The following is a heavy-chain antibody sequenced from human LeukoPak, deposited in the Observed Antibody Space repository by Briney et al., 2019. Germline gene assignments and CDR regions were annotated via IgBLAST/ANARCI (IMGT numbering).Heavy chain of an antibody. CDR3: ARRTIFGVVTFDY. CDR1: GYTFTNYG. Sequence: EASVKVSCKASGYTFTNYGIGWVRQAPGQGLEWMGWISGYTGNTNYAHKLQGRVTMTTDTSTSTAYMELRSLRSDDTAVYYCARRTIFGVVTFDYWGQGTLVTVPS. CDR2: ISGYTGNT. V-gene: IGHV1-18*01. D-gene: IGHD3-3*01. J-gene: IGHJ4*02.